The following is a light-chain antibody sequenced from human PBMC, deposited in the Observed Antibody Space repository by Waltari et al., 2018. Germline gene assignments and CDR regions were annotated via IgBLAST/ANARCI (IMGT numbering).Light chain of an antibody. V-gene: IGKV1-9*01. CDR3: QQHYSTPPT. Sequence: DIQLTQSPSSLSASVGDRVTITCRASQGISSYLAWYQQKPGKAPKLLIYKASNLQIGVPSRFSGSGSGTEFTLTICSLQPADFAVYYCQQHYSTPPTFGGGTKVEI. CDR2: KAS. CDR1: QGISSY. J-gene: IGKJ4*01.